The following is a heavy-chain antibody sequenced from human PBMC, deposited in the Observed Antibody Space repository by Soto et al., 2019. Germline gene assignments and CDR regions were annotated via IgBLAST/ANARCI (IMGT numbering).Heavy chain of an antibody. V-gene: IGHV3-30*18. CDR1: GFTFSSYG. J-gene: IGHJ6*02. D-gene: IGHD6-19*01. CDR2: ISYDGRNK. Sequence: GGVPRLSCAASGFTFSSYGMHWVRQAPGKGLEWVAVISYDGRNKYYADSVKGRFTISRDNSKNTLYLQMSSLRAEDTAVYYCVKDGSSGWPYYYGMDVWGQGXTVTVYS. CDR3: VKDGSSGWPYYYGMDV.